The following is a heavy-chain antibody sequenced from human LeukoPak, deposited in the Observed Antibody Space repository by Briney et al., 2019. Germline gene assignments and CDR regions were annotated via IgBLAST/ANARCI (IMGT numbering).Heavy chain of an antibody. D-gene: IGHD4-17*01. V-gene: IGHV4-59*08. CDR3: AGVRTTVTTFDY. CDR2: IYYSGST. J-gene: IGHJ4*02. Sequence: SETLSLTCTVSGGSISSYYWSWIRQPPGKGLEWIGYIYYSGSTNYNPSLKGRVTISVDTSKNQFSLKLSSVTAADTGVYYCAGVRTTVTTFDYWGQGTLVTVSS. CDR1: GGSISSYY.